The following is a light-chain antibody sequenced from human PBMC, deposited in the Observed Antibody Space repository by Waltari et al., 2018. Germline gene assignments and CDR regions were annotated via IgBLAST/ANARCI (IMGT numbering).Light chain of an antibody. CDR1: SSDVGGYNY. Sequence: QSALTQPASVSGSPGQSLTISCTGTSSDVGGYNYVAWYQQHPGKAPKLMIYEVDKRPSGLSNRFSGSKSGNPASLTISGLQADDEADYYCSSYTRYSTWVFGGGTKLTVL. V-gene: IGLV2-14*03. CDR2: EVD. CDR3: SSYTRYSTWV. J-gene: IGLJ3*02.